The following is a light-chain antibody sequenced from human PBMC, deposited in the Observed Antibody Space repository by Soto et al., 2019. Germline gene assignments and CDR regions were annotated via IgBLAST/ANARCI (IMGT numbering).Light chain of an antibody. CDR1: QNINTW. Sequence: DIQMTQSPSTLSASVGDRVTITCRASQNINTWLAWYQQKPGKPPKLLIYKASSLESGVPSRFSGSGSETEFTLTISSLQPDDFATYYCQQYETISGMFGQGTKVDIK. V-gene: IGKV1-5*03. CDR2: KAS. CDR3: QQYETISGM. J-gene: IGKJ1*01.